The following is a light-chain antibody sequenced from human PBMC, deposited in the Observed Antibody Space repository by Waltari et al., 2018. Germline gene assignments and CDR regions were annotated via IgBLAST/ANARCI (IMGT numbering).Light chain of an antibody. CDR3: MQFLQTPYT. CDR1: QSLLHSSGYTC. V-gene: IGKV2-28*01. J-gene: IGKJ2*01. Sequence: DIVITQSPLSLPVTPGEQASISCRSSQSLLHSSGYTCLHWFLQKPGQSPQLLIFLGSNRASGVPDRFSGSATGTDFTLKISRVEAEDVGVYYCMQFLQTPYTFGQGTKLEIK. CDR2: LGS.